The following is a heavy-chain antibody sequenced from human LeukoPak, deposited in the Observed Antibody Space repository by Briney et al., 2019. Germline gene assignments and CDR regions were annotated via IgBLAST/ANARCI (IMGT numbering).Heavy chain of an antibody. D-gene: IGHD2-2*01. CDR2: ISGNNDNP. Sequence: ASVKVSCKTSGYTFSNFGINWVRQAPGQGLEWMGWISGNNDNPNYGQKFQGRFTVTTDSSTSTAYMELRNLRFDDTAVYYCARDATSTDDYWGQGTLVTVSS. V-gene: IGHV1-18*01. CDR3: ARDATSTDDY. CDR1: GYTFSNFG. J-gene: IGHJ4*02.